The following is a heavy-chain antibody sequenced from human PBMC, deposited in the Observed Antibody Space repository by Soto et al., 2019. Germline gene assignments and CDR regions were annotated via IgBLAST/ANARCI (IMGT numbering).Heavy chain of an antibody. V-gene: IGHV3-15*01. CDR1: GFTFSHAW. CDR2: IKSKTDGETK. D-gene: IGHD2-15*01. J-gene: IGHJ5*02. CDR3: CVVKRRDQYSTSGYWFDP. Sequence: GGSLRLSCAASGFTFSHAWMSWVRQAPGKGLEWVGRIKSKTDGETKDYGAPVRGRFTISRDDSEDTLYLQMNSLRIEDTAVYYCCVVKRRDQYSTSGYWFDPWGPGTLVTVSS.